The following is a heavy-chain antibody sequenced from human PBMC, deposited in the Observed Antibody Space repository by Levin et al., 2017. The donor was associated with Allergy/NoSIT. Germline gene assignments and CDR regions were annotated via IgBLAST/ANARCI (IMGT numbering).Heavy chain of an antibody. J-gene: IGHJ6*02. CDR1: GFTFSSYG. V-gene: IGHV3-30*18. Sequence: PGESLKISCAASGFTFSSYGMHWVRQAPGKGLEWVAVISYDGSNKYYADSVKGRFTISRDNSKNTLYLQMNSLRAEDTAVYYCAKASLYRDYPAGGMDVWGQGTTVTVSS. CDR2: ISYDGSNK. CDR3: AKASLYRDYPAGGMDV. D-gene: IGHD3-10*01.